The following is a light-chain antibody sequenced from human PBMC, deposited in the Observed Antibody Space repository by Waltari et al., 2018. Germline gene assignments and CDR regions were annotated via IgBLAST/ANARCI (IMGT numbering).Light chain of an antibody. CDR1: QTIHNW. V-gene: IGKV1-5*03. CDR3: QQYSTSRYT. J-gene: IGKJ2*01. Sequence: DIQMTQSPSTLSASAGDRVTITCRASQTIHNWLAWYQQKPGKAPKLLIQQASNLESGVPSRFSGSVSGTEFTLTISSLEPDDFATYSCQQYSTSRYTFGQGTKLEIK. CDR2: QAS.